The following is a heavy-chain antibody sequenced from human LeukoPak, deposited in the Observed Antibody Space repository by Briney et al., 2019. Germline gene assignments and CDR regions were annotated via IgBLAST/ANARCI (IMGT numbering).Heavy chain of an antibody. V-gene: IGHV3-23*01. CDR3: ANLAGNFDY. D-gene: IGHD6-19*01. CDR1: GFTFDDYA. J-gene: IGHJ4*02. Sequence: PGRSLRLSCAASGFTFDDYAMHWVRQAPGKGLEWVSAISGSGGSTYYADSVKGRFTISRDNSKNTLYLQMNSLRAEDTAVYYCANLAGNFDYWGQGTLVTVSS. CDR2: ISGSGGST.